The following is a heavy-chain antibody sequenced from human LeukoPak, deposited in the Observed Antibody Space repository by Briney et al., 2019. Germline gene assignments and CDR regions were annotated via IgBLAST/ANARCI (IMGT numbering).Heavy chain of an antibody. CDR3: ASEGKITMSSFDP. CDR2: ISSSSSYT. J-gene: IGHJ5*02. D-gene: IGHD3-22*01. V-gene: IGHV3-11*05. Sequence: GGSLRLSCAASGFTFSDYYMSWIRQAPGKGLEWVSYISSSSSYTNYADSVKGRFTISRDNAKNSLYLQMNSLRAEDTAVYYCASEGKITMSSFDPWGQGTLVTVSS. CDR1: GFTFSDYY.